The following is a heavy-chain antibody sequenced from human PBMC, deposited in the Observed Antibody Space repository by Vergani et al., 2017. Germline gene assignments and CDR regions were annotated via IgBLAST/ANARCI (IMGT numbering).Heavy chain of an antibody. J-gene: IGHJ4*02. D-gene: IGHD2-15*01. CDR1: GFTFDDYA. CDR3: AIDGSGGSFDY. Sequence: EVQLVESGGGLVQPGRSLRLSCAASGFTFDDYAMHWVRQAPGKGLEWVSGISWNSGSIDYADSVKGRFTISRDNSKNTLYLQMNSLRAEDTAVYYCAIDGSGGSFDYWGQGTLVTVSS. CDR2: ISWNSGSI. V-gene: IGHV3-9*01.